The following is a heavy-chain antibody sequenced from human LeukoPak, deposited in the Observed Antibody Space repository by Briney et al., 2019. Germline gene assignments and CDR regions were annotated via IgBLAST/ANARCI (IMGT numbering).Heavy chain of an antibody. CDR1: GGSFSGYY. V-gene: IGHV4-34*01. J-gene: IGHJ4*02. Sequence: PSETLSLTCAVYGGSFSGYYWSWIRQPPGKGLEWIGEINHSGSTNYNPSLKSRVTISVDTSKNQFSLKLSSVTAEDTAVYYCARSTESGSSFDYWGQGTLVTVSS. D-gene: IGHD2-2*01. CDR2: INHSGST. CDR3: ARSTESGSSFDY.